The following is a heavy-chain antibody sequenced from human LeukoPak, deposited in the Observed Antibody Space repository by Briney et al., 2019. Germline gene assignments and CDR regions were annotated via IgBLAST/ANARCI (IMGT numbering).Heavy chain of an antibody. CDR2: IRNDESDK. J-gene: IGHJ4*02. Sequence: GGSLRLSCAASGFTFSSYHMHWVRQAPGKGLEWVAFIRNDESDKYYADSVKDRFTISRDNSKNTLYVQMNSLRVEDTAVYYCAKDYEWSLDYWGQGTLVTVSS. D-gene: IGHD3-3*01. CDR1: GFTFSSYH. CDR3: AKDYEWSLDY. V-gene: IGHV3-30*02.